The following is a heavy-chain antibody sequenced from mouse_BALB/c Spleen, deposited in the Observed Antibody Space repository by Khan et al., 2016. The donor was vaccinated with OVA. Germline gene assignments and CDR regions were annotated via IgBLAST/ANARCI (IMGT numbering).Heavy chain of an antibody. CDR1: GYSITSGYY. D-gene: IGHD1-1*01. CDR3: ARIGHFYYGTSSYAVDY. Sequence: EVQLVESGPGLVKPSQSLSLTCSVTGYSITSGYYWNWIRQFPGNKLDWMGYIDYEGNINYSPSLKNRISITRDTSKNQFFLNLNSVTTEDTAAYYCARIGHFYYGTSSYAVDYGGQGTSVTVSS. CDR2: IDYEGNI. J-gene: IGHJ4*01. V-gene: IGHV3-6*02.